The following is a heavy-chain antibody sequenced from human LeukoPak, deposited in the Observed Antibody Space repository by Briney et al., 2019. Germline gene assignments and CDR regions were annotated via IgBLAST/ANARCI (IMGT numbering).Heavy chain of an antibody. J-gene: IGHJ5*02. Sequence: PSETLSLTCAVSGGSISSGGYSWSWIRQPPGKGLEWIGYIYHSGSTYYNPSLKSRVTISVDRSKNQFSLKLSSVTAADTAVYYCARVLLGSSGYYYDVNNWFDPWGQGTLVTVSS. CDR1: GGSISSGGYS. V-gene: IGHV4-30-2*01. D-gene: IGHD3-22*01. CDR3: ARVLLGSSGYYYDVNNWFDP. CDR2: IYHSGST.